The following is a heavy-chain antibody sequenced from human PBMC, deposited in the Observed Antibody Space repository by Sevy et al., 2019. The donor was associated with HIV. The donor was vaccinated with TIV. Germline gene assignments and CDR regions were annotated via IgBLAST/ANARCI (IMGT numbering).Heavy chain of an antibody. CDR3: AREGWGDFWRGYYTSNWFDP. Sequence: GGSLRLSCAASGFTFSSYAMHWVRQAPGKGLEWVAVISYDGSNKYYADSVKGRFTISRDNSKNTLYLQMNSLRAEDKAVYYCAREGWGDFWRGYYTSNWFDPWGQGTLVTVSS. J-gene: IGHJ5*02. CDR1: GFTFSSYA. V-gene: IGHV3-30*04. D-gene: IGHD3-3*01. CDR2: ISYDGSNK.